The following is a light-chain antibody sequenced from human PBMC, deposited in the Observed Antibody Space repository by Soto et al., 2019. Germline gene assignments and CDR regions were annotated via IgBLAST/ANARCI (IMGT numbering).Light chain of an antibody. J-gene: IGLJ3*02. CDR3: TSYTRSSTWV. CDR2: EVS. CDR1: SGDIGIYNF. Sequence: QSVLTQPASVSGSLGQSITISCTGTSGDIGIYNFVSWFQQHPARAPKLMIYEVSNRPSGVSNRFSGSKSGNTASLTISGLQAEDEADYYCTSYTRSSTWVFGGGTKVTVL. V-gene: IGLV2-14*01.